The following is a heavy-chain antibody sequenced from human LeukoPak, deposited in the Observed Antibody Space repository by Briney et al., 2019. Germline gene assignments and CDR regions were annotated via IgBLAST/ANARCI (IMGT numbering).Heavy chain of an antibody. V-gene: IGHV1-69*05. Sequence: AGGSLRLSCAASGFTFRSYAMSWVRQAPGQGLEWMGGIIPIFGTANYAQKFQGRVTITTDESTSTAYMELSSLRSEDTAVYYCASSSTSGYDHYYYYYYMDVWGKGTTVTVSS. D-gene: IGHD5-12*01. J-gene: IGHJ6*03. CDR3: ASSSTSGYDHYYYYYYMDV. CDR2: IIPIFGTA. CDR1: GFTFRSYA.